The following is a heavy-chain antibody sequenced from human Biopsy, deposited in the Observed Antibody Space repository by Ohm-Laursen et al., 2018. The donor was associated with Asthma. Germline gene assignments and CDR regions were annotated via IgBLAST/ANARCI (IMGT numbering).Heavy chain of an antibody. CDR1: GGMFGNYA. CDR2: LTPVLGTA. V-gene: IGHV1-69*13. Sequence: VKISCKASGGMFGNYAISWVRQAPRQGLEWMGGLTPVLGTADYAPMFEGRVTITADESTSTAYLELTSLRFEDTAVYYCARGYSGTDRIVYYYSGMEVWGQGTTVTVSS. CDR3: ARGYSGTDRIVYYYSGMEV. J-gene: IGHJ6*02. D-gene: IGHD5-12*01.